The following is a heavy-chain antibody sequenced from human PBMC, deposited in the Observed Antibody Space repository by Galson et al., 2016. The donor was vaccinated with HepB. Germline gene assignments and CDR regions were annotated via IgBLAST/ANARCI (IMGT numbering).Heavy chain of an antibody. CDR2: TRSVSTYI. CDR1: AFSFCSST. V-gene: IGHV3-21*01. Sequence: ALRLPSAAAAFSFCSSTINWVRRAPRQRLQWSPSTRSVSTYIHYAYSIKGRFTISRDNAENSLYLQMKSLTAEDTAIYYCARLHQTTEAALDIWGQGTMVTVSS. J-gene: IGHJ3*02. D-gene: IGHD4-17*01. CDR3: ARLHQTTEAALDI.